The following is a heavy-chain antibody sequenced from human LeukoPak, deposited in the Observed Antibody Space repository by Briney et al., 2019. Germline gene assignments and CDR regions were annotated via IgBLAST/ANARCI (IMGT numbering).Heavy chain of an antibody. CDR2: TYTSGST. CDR3: ARASYSYDINGWVPFDY. CDR1: GNSISSGDNY. J-gene: IGHJ4*02. V-gene: IGHV4-61*02. Sequence: SETLSLTCTVSGNSISSGDNYWSWIRQPAGKGLEWIGRTYTSGSTNYNPSLKSRVTISGDTSKNQFSLRLSSVTAADTAVYYCARASYSYDINGWVPFDYWGQGTLVTVSS. D-gene: IGHD3-22*01.